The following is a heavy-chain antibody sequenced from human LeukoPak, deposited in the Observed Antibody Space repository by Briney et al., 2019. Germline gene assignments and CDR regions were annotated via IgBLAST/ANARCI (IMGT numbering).Heavy chain of an antibody. D-gene: IGHD3-10*01. CDR2: MNPNSGNT. CDR3: ARGQLLKHYYGSGSPDWFDP. Sequence: ASVKVSCKASGYTFTSYDINWVRQATGQGLEWMGWMNPNSGNTGYAQKFQGRVTITRNTSISTAYMELSSLRSEDTAVYYCARGQLLKHYYGSGSPDWFDPWGQGTLVTVSS. J-gene: IGHJ5*02. CDR1: GYTFTSYD. V-gene: IGHV1-8*03.